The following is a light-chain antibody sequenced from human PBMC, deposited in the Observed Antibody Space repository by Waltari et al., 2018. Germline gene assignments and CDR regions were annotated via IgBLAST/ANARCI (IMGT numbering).Light chain of an antibody. CDR1: QSISTW. Sequence: DIQLTQSPSTLSASVGDRVTITCRASQSISTWFAWYQQKPGKAPKLLIYKASTLETGVPSRFSGSGSGTEFTLTISSLQPDDFATYFCQQYNSYLLTFGGGTKVEIQ. V-gene: IGKV1-5*03. J-gene: IGKJ4*01. CDR3: QQYNSYLLT. CDR2: KAS.